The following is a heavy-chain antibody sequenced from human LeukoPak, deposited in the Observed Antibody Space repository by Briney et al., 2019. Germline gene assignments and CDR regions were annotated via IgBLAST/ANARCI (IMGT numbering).Heavy chain of an antibody. CDR2: ISYDGSNK. CDR3: AKGHKGYDILTAVDY. J-gene: IGHJ4*02. Sequence: GRSLRLSCAASGFTFSSYAMHWFRQAPGKGLEWVAVISYDGSNKYYADSVKGRFTISRDNSKNTLYLQMNSLRAEDTAVYYCAKGHKGYDILTAVDYWGQGTLVTVSS. CDR1: GFTFSSYA. D-gene: IGHD3-9*01. V-gene: IGHV3-30*04.